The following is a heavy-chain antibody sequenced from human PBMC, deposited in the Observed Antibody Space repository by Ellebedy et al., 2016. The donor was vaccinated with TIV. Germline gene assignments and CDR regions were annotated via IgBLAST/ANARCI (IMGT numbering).Heavy chain of an antibody. CDR1: GYTLNTYY. Sequence: ASVKVSCKASGYTLNTYYMHWVRQAPGQSLEWMGWINAGNGNTKYSQKFPGRVTFIRDTSATTAYMELSSLRFEDSAVYYCARGMYYSDSSGYSAYLDLWGRGTLVTVSS. CDR2: INAGNGNT. J-gene: IGHJ2*01. CDR3: ARGMYYSDSSGYSAYLDL. V-gene: IGHV1-3*01. D-gene: IGHD3-22*01.